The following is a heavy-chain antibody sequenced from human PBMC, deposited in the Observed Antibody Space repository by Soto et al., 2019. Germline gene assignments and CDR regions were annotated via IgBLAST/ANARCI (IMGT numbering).Heavy chain of an antibody. CDR3: ARDGSGWDYYFDY. V-gene: IGHV3-74*01. D-gene: IGHD6-19*01. CDR1: GFTFTSYW. Sequence: WGSLRLSCAASGFTFTSYWMHWVRQAPGKGLVWVSRINSDGSSTTYADSVKGRFTISRDNAKDTLYLQMNSLRAEDTAVYYCARDGSGWDYYFDYWGQGTLVTVSS. CDR2: INSDGSST. J-gene: IGHJ4*02.